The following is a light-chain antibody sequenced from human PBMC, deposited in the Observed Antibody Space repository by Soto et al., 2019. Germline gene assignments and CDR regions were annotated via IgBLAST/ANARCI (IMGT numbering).Light chain of an antibody. Sequence: DIQMTQSPSTLSASVGDRVTITCRANQSISSWLAWYQQKPGKAPNLLIYKASTLESGVPTRFSGSGSGTEFTLTISSLQPDDFATYYCQQYNSYSWTFGQGTRVEIK. CDR1: QSISSW. CDR2: KAS. J-gene: IGKJ1*01. V-gene: IGKV1-5*03. CDR3: QQYNSYSWT.